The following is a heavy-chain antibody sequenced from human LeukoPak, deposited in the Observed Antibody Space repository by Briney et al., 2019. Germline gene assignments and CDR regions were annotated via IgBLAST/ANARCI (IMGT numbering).Heavy chain of an antibody. V-gene: IGHV4-4*09. CDR3: ARVGVGEFTFDY. Sequence: SETLSLTCTVSGGSISSYYWSWIRQPPGKGLEWIGYTYTSGSTNYNPSLKSRVTISVDTSKNQFSLKLSSVTAADTAVYYCARVGVGEFTFDYWGQGTLVTVSS. D-gene: IGHD3-10*01. CDR1: GGSISSYY. CDR2: TYTSGST. J-gene: IGHJ4*02.